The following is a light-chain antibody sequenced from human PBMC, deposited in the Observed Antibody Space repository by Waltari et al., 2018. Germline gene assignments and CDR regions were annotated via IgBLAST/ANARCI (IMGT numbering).Light chain of an antibody. CDR1: RRDVGGYNF. V-gene: IGLV2-23*02. CDR2: EIS. J-gene: IGLJ3*02. Sequence: SALTQPASVSASPGQSLTISCTGTRRDVGGYNFVSWYQQHPGKAPQVIIFEISKRPSGVSNRFSGSKSGNTASLTISGLQAEDEANYYCCAYVGYSTWVFGGGTKLTVV. CDR3: CAYVGYSTWV.